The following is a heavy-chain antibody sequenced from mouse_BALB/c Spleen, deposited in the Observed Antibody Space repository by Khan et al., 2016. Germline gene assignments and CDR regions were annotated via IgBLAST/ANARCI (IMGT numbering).Heavy chain of an antibody. CDR1: GFSMTDYG. V-gene: IGHV2-6-7*01. CDR2: IWGNGNT. Sequence: QVQLKQSGPGLAAPSQSLSITCTVSGFSMTDYGINWVRQPPGKGLEWLGAIWGNGNTDYDSPLKSRLTINKDNSKSQAFFKMNSLQTADTARFYYVRAMEAVTSYERFAYWGQGTLVTVSA. D-gene: IGHD1-1*01. J-gene: IGHJ3*01. CDR3: VRAMEAVTSYERFAY.